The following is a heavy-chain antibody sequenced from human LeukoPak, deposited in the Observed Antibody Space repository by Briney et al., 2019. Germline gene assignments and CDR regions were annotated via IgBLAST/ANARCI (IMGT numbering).Heavy chain of an antibody. V-gene: IGHV3-7*01. CDR1: GFTFSSYW. J-gene: IGHJ4*02. Sequence: GGSLRLSCAASGFTFSSYWMSWVRQAPGKGLEWVANIKQDGSEKYYVDSVKGRFTISRDNAKNSLYLQMNSLRAEDTAVYYCARDLNLGAQCHYFDYWGQGTLVTVSS. CDR3: ARDLNLGAQCHYFDY. CDR2: IKQDGSEK. D-gene: IGHD1-26*01.